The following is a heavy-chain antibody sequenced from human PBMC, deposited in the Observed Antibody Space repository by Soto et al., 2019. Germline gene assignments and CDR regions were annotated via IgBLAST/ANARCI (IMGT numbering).Heavy chain of an antibody. J-gene: IGHJ4*02. Sequence: GASVKVSCKASGGTFSSYGISWVRQAPGQGLEWMGGIIPIFGTANYAQKFQGRVTITADESTSTAYMELSSLRSEDTAVYYCARDHFIHSYGFYFDYWGQGTLVTVSS. V-gene: IGHV1-69*13. D-gene: IGHD5-18*01. CDR2: IIPIFGTA. CDR1: GGTFSSYG. CDR3: ARDHFIHSYGFYFDY.